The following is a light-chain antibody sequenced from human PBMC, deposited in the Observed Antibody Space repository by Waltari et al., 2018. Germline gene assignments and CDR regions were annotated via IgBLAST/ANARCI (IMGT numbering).Light chain of an antibody. CDR1: QSISSY. Sequence: DIQMTQSPSSLSASVGDRVTITCRASQSISSYLNWYQKRAGKAPELLIYAASVLQRGVASRFSGSGSGTDCSLAISSLQPEDFATYYCQQSYSSPPTFGGGSKV. CDR2: AAS. CDR3: QQSYSSPPT. V-gene: IGKV1-39*01. J-gene: IGKJ4*01.